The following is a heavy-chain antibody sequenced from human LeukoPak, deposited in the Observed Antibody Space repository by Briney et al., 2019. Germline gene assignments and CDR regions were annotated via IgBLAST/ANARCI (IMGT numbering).Heavy chain of an antibody. J-gene: IGHJ4*02. CDR1: GFLLSDYQ. V-gene: IGHV3-11*01. Sequence: PGGSLRLSCEASGFLLSDYQMTWVRQAPGKGLECVAYISNRGSTKQYADSVKGRFTISRDNAKDSLDLQMNSRRVEDTAVYYFARPEVWFGDSLWGQGTLVTVSS. CDR3: ARPEVWFGDSL. CDR2: ISNRGSTK. D-gene: IGHD3-10*01.